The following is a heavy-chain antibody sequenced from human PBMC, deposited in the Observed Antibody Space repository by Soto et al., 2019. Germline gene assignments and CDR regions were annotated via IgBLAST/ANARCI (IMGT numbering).Heavy chain of an antibody. V-gene: IGHV1-69*13. J-gene: IGHJ5*02. Sequence: SVKVSCKASGGTFSSYAISWVRQAPGQGLEWMGGIIPIFGTANYAQKFQGRVTITADESTSTAYMELSSLRSEDTAVYYCASTDYDFWSGYYSSNNWFDPWGQGTLVTVSS. CDR2: IIPIFGTA. CDR1: GGTFSSYA. CDR3: ASTDYDFWSGYYSSNNWFDP. D-gene: IGHD3-3*01.